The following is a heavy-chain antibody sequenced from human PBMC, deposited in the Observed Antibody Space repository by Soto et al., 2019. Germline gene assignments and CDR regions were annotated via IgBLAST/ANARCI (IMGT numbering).Heavy chain of an antibody. CDR2: IYCSGST. J-gene: IGHJ3*02. V-gene: IGHV4-59*01. D-gene: IGHD4-17*01. Sequence: SETLSLTCPVSGGSISRYYWSWIRQPPGKGLEWIGYIYCSGSTNYNPSLKSRVTISVDTSKNQFSLKLSSVTAADTAVYYCARDLFFGDYNNHKLAFDIWGQGTMVTGS. CDR1: GGSISRYY. CDR3: ARDLFFGDYNNHKLAFDI.